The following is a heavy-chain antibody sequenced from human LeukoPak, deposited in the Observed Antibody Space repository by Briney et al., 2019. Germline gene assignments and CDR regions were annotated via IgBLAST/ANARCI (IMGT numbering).Heavy chain of an antibody. D-gene: IGHD6-13*01. CDR2: IYYSGTT. Sequence: SETLSLTCTVSGGSISSYYWSWARQPPGKGLEWIGYIYYSGTTNYNPSLKSRVTISVDTSKNQFSLKLSSVTAADTAVYYCARGVYIAAAQYGYWGQGTLVTVSS. V-gene: IGHV4-59*01. J-gene: IGHJ4*02. CDR1: GGSISSYY. CDR3: ARGVYIAAAQYGY.